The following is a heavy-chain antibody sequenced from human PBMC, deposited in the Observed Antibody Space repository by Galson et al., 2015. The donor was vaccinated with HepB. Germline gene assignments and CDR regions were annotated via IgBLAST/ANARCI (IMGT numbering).Heavy chain of an antibody. Sequence: SVKVSCKVSAYSITDLSIHWVRQSPGKGLEWMGNFDPEDDETIQAQPFQGRVTLSEDTSTDTAYMELSSLTSEDTAVYYCAAGSDILACFDFWGQGTLVTVSS. V-gene: IGHV1-24*01. CDR2: FDPEDDET. CDR1: AYSITDLS. CDR3: AAGSDILACFDF. D-gene: IGHD2-15*01. J-gene: IGHJ4*02.